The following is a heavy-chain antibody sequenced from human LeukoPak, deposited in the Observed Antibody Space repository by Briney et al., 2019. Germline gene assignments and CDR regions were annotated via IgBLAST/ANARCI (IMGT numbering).Heavy chain of an antibody. V-gene: IGHV3-7*01. Sequence: ETLSLTCTVSGYSISSGYYWGWIRQPPGKGLEWVANIKQDGSEKYYVDSVKGRFTISRDNAKNSLYLQMNSLRAEDTAVYYCARDYYYDSSDYWGQGTLVTVSS. D-gene: IGHD3-22*01. CDR1: GYSISSGYY. J-gene: IGHJ4*02. CDR2: IKQDGSEK. CDR3: ARDYYYDSSDY.